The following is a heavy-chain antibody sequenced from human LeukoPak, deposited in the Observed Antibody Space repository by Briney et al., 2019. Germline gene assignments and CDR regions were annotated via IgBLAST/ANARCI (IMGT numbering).Heavy chain of an antibody. CDR3: ARDRWVETYYMDV. CDR2: IIPILGIA. CDR1: VGSFSRYT. Sequence: SSETVPHKASVGSFSRYTISGVRQAPGQGLDWVGRIIPILGIAHYAQKSQGRVQNTGDNSQSTVYLEPSSLSSDDTAVYYCARDRWVETYYMDVWGKGTTVTVS. J-gene: IGHJ6*03. V-gene: IGHV1-69*04. D-gene: IGHD5-24*01.